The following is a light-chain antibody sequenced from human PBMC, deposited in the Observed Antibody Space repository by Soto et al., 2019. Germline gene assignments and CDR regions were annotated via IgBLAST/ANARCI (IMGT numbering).Light chain of an antibody. CDR2: EVI. CDR3: SSYTSSSTSVV. CDR1: SSDVGGYNY. V-gene: IGLV2-14*01. J-gene: IGLJ2*01. Sequence: QSVLTQPASVSGSPRQSINISCTGTSSDVGGYNYVSWYQQHPGKAPKLLIYEVINRPSGVASRFSGSKSGNTASLTISALQAEDEADYYCSSYTSSSTSVVFGGGTKLTVL.